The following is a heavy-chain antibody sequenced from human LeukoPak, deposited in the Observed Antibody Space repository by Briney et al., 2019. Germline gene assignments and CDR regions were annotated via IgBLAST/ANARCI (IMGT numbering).Heavy chain of an antibody. V-gene: IGHV3-21*01. Sequence: PGGSLRLPCAASGFTFSSYSMNWVRQAPGKGLEWVSSISSSSSYIYYADSVKGRFTISRDNAKNSLYLQMNSLRAEDTAVYYCARDNVLLWFGESHYFDYWGQGTLVTVSS. J-gene: IGHJ4*02. CDR3: ARDNVLLWFGESHYFDY. CDR1: GFTFSSYS. CDR2: ISSSSSYI. D-gene: IGHD3-10*01.